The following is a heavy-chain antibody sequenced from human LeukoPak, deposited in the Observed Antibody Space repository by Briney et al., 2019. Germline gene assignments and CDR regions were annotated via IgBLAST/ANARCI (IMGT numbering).Heavy chain of an antibody. Sequence: SVKVSCKASGGTFSSYAISWVRQAPGQGLEWMGGIIPIFGTANYAQKFQGRVTITADESTSTAYMELSSLRSEDTAVYYCARIWFGELLTRRTTPPWHGMDVWGQGTTVTVSS. CDR2: IIPIFGTA. CDR3: ARIWFGELLTRRTTPPWHGMDV. D-gene: IGHD3-10*01. V-gene: IGHV1-69*13. J-gene: IGHJ6*02. CDR1: GGTFSSYA.